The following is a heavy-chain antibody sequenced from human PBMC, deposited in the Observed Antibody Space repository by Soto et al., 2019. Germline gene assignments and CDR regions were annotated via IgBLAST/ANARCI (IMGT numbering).Heavy chain of an antibody. J-gene: IGHJ4*02. Sequence: GGSLRLSCAASGFTFSSYGMHWVRQAPGKGLEWVAVIWYDGSNKLYADSVKGRFIISRDNSKNTLYLQMNSLRAEDTALYYCEKDAHDGDCYSYWSQGNLVTVSS. D-gene: IGHD2-21*02. V-gene: IGHV3-33*03. CDR1: GFTFSSYG. CDR2: IWYDGSNK. CDR3: EKDAHDGDCYSY.